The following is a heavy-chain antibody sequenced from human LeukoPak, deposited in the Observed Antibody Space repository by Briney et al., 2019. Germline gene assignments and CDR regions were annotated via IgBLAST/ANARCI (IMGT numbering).Heavy chain of an antibody. Sequence: GGSLRLSCAASGFTFSSYAMSWVRQAPGKGLEWVSGISGSGGSTYYADSVKGRFTISRDNSKNTLSLQMNSLRAEDTAVYYCAKDNYYDGSGYYGEYFQHWGQGTLVTVSS. CDR3: AKDNYYDGSGYYGEYFQH. CDR1: GFTFSSYA. V-gene: IGHV3-23*01. J-gene: IGHJ1*01. D-gene: IGHD3-22*01. CDR2: ISGSGGST.